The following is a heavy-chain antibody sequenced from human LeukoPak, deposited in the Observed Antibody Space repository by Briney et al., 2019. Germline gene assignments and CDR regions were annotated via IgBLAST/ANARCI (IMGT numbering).Heavy chain of an antibody. CDR2: MNPNSGNT. CDR1: GYTFTSFD. Sequence: ASVKVSCKASGYTFTSFDINWVRQATGQGLEWMGWMNPNSGNTGYAQKFRGRVTMTQSTSANLAYMELTSLTSEDTAVYYCTREVPYSSGYFDYWGQGTLVTVSS. V-gene: IGHV1-8*01. CDR3: TREVPYSSGYFDY. D-gene: IGHD3-22*01. J-gene: IGHJ4*02.